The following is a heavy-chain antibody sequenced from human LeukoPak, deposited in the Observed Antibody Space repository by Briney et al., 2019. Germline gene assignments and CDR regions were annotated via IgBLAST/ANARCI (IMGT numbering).Heavy chain of an antibody. CDR1: GFTVSRSY. CDR2: IYAGGSI. Sequence: GGSLRLSCAASGFTVSRSYMTWVRQAPGKGLEWVSVIYAGGSIYYADSVKGRFTISRDNAKNSLYLQMNSLRAEDTAMYYCARDGYSGSVYWGQGTLVTVSS. J-gene: IGHJ4*02. D-gene: IGHD5-12*01. CDR3: ARDGYSGSVY. V-gene: IGHV3-53*01.